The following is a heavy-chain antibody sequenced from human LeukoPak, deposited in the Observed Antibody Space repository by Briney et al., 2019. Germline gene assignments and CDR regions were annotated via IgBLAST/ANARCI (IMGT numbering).Heavy chain of an antibody. J-gene: IGHJ4*02. CDR3: ASGFCSGGSCYAVYFAY. CDR1: GFTVSNNY. CDR2: IYGGGST. Sequence: PGGSLRLSCAASGFTVSNNYMNWVRQAPGKGLEWVSVIYGGGSTHYADSVKGRFTISRDNSKNTLYLQMNSLRAEDTAVYYCASGFCSGGSCYAVYFAYWGQGTLVTVSS. V-gene: IGHV3-53*01. D-gene: IGHD2-15*01.